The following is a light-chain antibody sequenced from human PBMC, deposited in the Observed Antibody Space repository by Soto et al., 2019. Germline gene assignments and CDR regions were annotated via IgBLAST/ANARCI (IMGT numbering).Light chain of an antibody. CDR2: DVS. CDR3: CSYAGSYTYVL. CDR1: SSDVGGYNY. Sequence: QSVLTQPRSVSGSPGKSFTVSCPGTSSDVGGYNYVSWYQQHPGKAPKLMIYDVSKRPAGVPDRFSACKSGNTASLTISGLQAEDEADYYCCSYAGSYTYVLFGGGTKLTVL. V-gene: IGLV2-11*01. J-gene: IGLJ2*01.